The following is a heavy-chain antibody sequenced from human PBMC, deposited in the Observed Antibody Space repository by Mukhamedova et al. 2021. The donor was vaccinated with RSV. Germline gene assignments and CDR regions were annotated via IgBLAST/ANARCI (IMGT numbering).Heavy chain of an antibody. J-gene: IGHJ4*01. CDR3: ARDCGYSSCYVWSGSFDY. CDR2: ITPSSTYI. Sequence: GPGKGLEWVSSITPSSTYIYYGNSVKGRFTISRDDAKNSLYLQMNSLRAEDSAVYYCARDCGYSSCYVWSGSFDYWGHGTLVTVS. D-gene: IGHD2-2*01. V-gene: IGHV3-21*06.